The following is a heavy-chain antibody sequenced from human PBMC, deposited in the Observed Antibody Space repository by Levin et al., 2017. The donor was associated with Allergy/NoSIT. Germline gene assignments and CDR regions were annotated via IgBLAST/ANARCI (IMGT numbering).Heavy chain of an antibody. Sequence: NRGESLKISCQASGYSFTSFWFGWVRQRPGKGLEWMGLIFPSDSDTRVSPSFQGQIIMSVDKSISTAYLQWSSLKASDSAMYYCARRDSDGSNSFDYWGQGTLVTVST. CDR3: ARRDSDGSNSFDY. D-gene: IGHD2-21*01. J-gene: IGHJ4*02. CDR2: IFPSDSDT. V-gene: IGHV5-51*01. CDR1: GYSFTSFW.